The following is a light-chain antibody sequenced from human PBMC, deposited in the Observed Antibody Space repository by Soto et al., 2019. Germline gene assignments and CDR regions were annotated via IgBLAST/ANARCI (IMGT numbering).Light chain of an antibody. J-gene: IGLJ3*02. CDR2: EVS. CDR1: STDVGYYNY. V-gene: IGLV2-14*01. CDR3: SSYTTSSTQV. Sequence: SALTQPASVSGSPGQSITISCTGSSTDVGYYNYVAWYQHHPGKAPKLMIYEVSNRPSGVSNRFSGSKSGNTASLAISGLQAEDEADYYCSSYTTSSTQVFGGGTELTVL.